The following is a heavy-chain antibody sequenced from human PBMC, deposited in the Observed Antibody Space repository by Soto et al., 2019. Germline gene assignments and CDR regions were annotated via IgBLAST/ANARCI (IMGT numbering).Heavy chain of an antibody. CDR2: IYYSGST. D-gene: IGHD5-18*01. J-gene: IGHJ4*02. CDR1: GGSISSGGYY. CDR3: ARSGYSYGPNPLLY. V-gene: IGHV4-31*03. Sequence: QVQLQESGPGLVKPSQTLSLTCTVSGGSISSGGYYWSWIRQHPGKGLEWIGYIYYSGSTYYNPSLKSRVTISVDTSKNQFSLKLSSVTAPDTAAYYCARSGYSYGPNPLLYWGQGTLLTVSS.